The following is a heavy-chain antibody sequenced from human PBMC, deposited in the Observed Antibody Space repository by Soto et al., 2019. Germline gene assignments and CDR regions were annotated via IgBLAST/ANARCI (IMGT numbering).Heavy chain of an antibody. CDR3: AKSFALHYVFGMDV. V-gene: IGHV3-30*18. Sequence: GGSLRLSCAASGFTFSSYGMHWVRQAPGKGLEWVAVISYDGSNKYYADSVKGRFTISRANSKNTLYLQMNSLRAEDTAVYYCAKSFALHYVFGMDVWGQGTTVTVSS. D-gene: IGHD3-16*01. CDR1: GFTFSSYG. J-gene: IGHJ6*02. CDR2: ISYDGSNK.